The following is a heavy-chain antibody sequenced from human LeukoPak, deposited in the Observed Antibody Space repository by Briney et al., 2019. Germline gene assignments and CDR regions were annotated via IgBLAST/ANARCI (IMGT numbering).Heavy chain of an antibody. CDR2: IYYSGST. CDR3: ARLNNPPYSSGHYFDY. V-gene: IGHV4-39*01. CDR1: GGSISSSSYY. J-gene: IGHJ4*02. Sequence: PSETLSLTCTVSGGSISSSSYYWGWIRQPPGKGLEWIGNIYYSGSTYYNPSLKSRVTMSVDTSKNQFSLKLSSVTAADTAVYYCARLNNPPYSSGHYFDYWGQGTLVTVSS. D-gene: IGHD3-22*01.